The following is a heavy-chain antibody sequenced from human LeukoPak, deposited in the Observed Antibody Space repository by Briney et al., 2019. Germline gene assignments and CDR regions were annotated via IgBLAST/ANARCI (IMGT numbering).Heavy chain of an antibody. Sequence: GGSLRLSCAASGFTFNSYAMHWVRQAPGKGLEWVALMSYDGTNEYYADSVKGRFTISRDYSKNTLYLQMNSLRGEDTAVYYCARSATPYSSGWQTSYWGQGTLATVSS. J-gene: IGHJ4*02. CDR3: ARSATPYSSGWQTSY. CDR2: MSYDGTNE. CDR1: GFTFNSYA. V-gene: IGHV3-30-3*01. D-gene: IGHD2-15*01.